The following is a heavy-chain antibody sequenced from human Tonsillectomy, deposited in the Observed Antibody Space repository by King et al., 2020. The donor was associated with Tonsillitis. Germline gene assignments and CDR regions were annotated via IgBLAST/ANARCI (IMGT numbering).Heavy chain of an antibody. V-gene: IGHV4-59*01. CDR3: ARAGGSYSFDY. Sequence: QLQESGPGLVKPSETLSLTCTVSGDSISTYSWSWIRQPPGKGLEWIAYVYYSGSPNYNPSLKSRVTISVDPSKNQFSLNLSSVTAADTAVYYCARAGGSYSFDYWGQETLVTVSS. D-gene: IGHD1-26*01. CDR1: GDSISTYS. J-gene: IGHJ4*02. CDR2: VYYSGSP.